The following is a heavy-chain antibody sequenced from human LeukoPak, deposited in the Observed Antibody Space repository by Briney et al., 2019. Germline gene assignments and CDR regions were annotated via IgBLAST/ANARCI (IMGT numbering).Heavy chain of an antibody. Sequence: ASXKVSCKASSYTFTSYGISWVRQAPGQGLEWMGWISAYNGNTNYAQKLQGRVTMTTDTSTSTAYMELRSLRSDDTAVYYCARITARITMIVVVPSHAFDNWGQGTMVTVSS. D-gene: IGHD3-22*01. J-gene: IGHJ3*02. CDR2: ISAYNGNT. CDR1: SYTFTSYG. V-gene: IGHV1-18*01. CDR3: ARITARITMIVVVPSHAFDN.